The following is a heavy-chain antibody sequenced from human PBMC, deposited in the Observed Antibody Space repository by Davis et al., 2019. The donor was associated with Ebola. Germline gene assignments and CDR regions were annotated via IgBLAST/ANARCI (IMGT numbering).Heavy chain of an antibody. CDR3: ARDGYCSSTSCYTLYYYYYGMDV. J-gene: IGHJ6*02. V-gene: IGHV3-9*01. D-gene: IGHD2-2*02. CDR1: GFTFSSYS. CDR2: ISWNSGSI. Sequence: SLKISCAASGFTFSSYSMNWVRQAPGKGLEWVSGISWNSGSIGYADSVKGRFTISRDNAKNSLYLQMNSLRSDDTAVYYCARDGYCSSTSCYTLYYYYYGMDVWGQGTTVTVSS.